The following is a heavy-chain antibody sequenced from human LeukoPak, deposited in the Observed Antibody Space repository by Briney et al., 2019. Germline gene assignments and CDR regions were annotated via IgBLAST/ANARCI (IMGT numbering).Heavy chain of an antibody. V-gene: IGHV1-8*03. CDR1: GYTFTSYD. J-gene: IGHJ4*02. Sequence: ASVKVSCKASGYTFTSYDINWVRQATGQGLEWMGWMNPNSGNTGYAQKFQGRVTITRNTSISTAYMELSSLRSEDTAVYYCARGRAPMVRGVYYFDYWGQGTLVTVSS. CDR3: ARGRAPMVRGVYYFDY. D-gene: IGHD3-10*01. CDR2: MNPNSGNT.